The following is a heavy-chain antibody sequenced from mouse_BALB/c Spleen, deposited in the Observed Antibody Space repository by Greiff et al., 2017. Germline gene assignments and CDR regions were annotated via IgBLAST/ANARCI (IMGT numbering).Heavy chain of an antibody. V-gene: IGHV5-9-1*01. CDR3: ARLGYDYQYAMDY. D-gene: IGHD2-4*01. CDR2: ISSGGSYT. Sequence: EVMLVESGGGLVKPGGSLKLSCAASGFTFSSYAMSWVRQTPEKRLEWVATISSGGSYTYYPDSVKGRFTISRDNAKNTLYLQMSSLRSEDTAMYYCARLGYDYQYAMDYWGQGTSVTVSS. J-gene: IGHJ4*01. CDR1: GFTFSSYA.